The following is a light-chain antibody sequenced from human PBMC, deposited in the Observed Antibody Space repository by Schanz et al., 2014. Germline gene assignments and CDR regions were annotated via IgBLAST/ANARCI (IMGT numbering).Light chain of an antibody. V-gene: IGKV2-28*01. CDR1: HSLLYSNGYNY. Sequence: DILMTQSPLSLPVTPGEPASISCRSTHSLLYSNGYNYLDWYLQKPGQSPQLLIYLGSNRASGVPDRFSGSGSGTDFTLKISRVEAEDVGVYYCMQSLATPHTFGQGTKLEIK. CDR3: MQSLATPHT. CDR2: LGS. J-gene: IGKJ2*01.